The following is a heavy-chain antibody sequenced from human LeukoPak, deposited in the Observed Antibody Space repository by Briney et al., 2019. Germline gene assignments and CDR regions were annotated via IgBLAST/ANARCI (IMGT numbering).Heavy chain of an antibody. Sequence: GGSLRLSCAASGFTFSSYWMHWVRHAPGKGLVWVSRINSGGSSTSYADSVKGRFTISRDNAKNTLYLQMNSLRAEDTAVYYCARDSYGGNYDYWGQGTLVTVSS. J-gene: IGHJ4*02. CDR1: GFTFSSYW. CDR2: INSGGSST. CDR3: ARDSYGGNYDY. V-gene: IGHV3-74*01. D-gene: IGHD4-23*01.